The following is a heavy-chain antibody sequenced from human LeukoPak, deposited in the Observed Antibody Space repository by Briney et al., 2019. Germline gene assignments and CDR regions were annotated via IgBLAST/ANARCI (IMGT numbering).Heavy chain of an antibody. D-gene: IGHD5-24*01. CDR1: GYTFTGYH. CDR3: AREEVDGPSPIDI. Sequence: ASVKVSCKASGYTFTGYHMHWVRQAPGQGLEWMAWINPNSGVTNYPQKFQGRVTMTRDTSISTAYMELSGLTSDDTAVYYCAREEVDGPSPIDIWGQGTMVTVSS. CDR2: INPNSGVT. V-gene: IGHV1-2*02. J-gene: IGHJ3*02.